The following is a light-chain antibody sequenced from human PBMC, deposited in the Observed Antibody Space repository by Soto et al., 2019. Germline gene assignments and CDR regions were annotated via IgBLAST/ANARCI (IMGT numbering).Light chain of an antibody. Sequence: DIQMTQSPSSLSASVGDRVTITCQASQDVRKYLIWYQQKARKAPKLLMYDASNLETGVQSRFSGSVSGTDFAFTISSLQPGDIATYYCQQRHNLPHTFGPATKVDIK. CDR2: DAS. CDR3: QQRHNLPHT. V-gene: IGKV1-33*01. CDR1: QDVRKY. J-gene: IGKJ3*01.